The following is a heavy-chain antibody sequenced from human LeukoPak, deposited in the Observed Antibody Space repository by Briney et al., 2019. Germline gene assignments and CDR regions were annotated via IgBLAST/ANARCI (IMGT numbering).Heavy chain of an antibody. Sequence: EASVKVSCKASGYTFASYGISWVRQAPGQGLERMGWISAYNGNTNYAQKLQGRVTMTTDTSTSTAYMELRSLRSDDTAVYYCARDRDDSERWELFVPPQVWGQGTLVTVSS. CDR3: ARDRDDSERWELFVPPQV. CDR2: ISAYNGNT. J-gene: IGHJ4*02. CDR1: GYTFASYG. V-gene: IGHV1-18*01. D-gene: IGHD1-26*01.